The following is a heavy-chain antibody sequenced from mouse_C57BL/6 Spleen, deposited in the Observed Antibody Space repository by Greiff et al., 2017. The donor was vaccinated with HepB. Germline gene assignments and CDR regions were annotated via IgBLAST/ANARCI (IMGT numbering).Heavy chain of an antibody. CDR2: ISSGSSTI. CDR1: GFTFSDYG. CDR3: AGGGEGFAY. V-gene: IGHV5-17*01. Sequence: DVKLVESGGGLVKPGGSLKLSCAASGFTFSDYGMHWVRQAPEKGLEWVAYISSGSSTIYYADTVKGRFTISRDNAKNTLFLQMTSLRSEDTAMYYCAGGGEGFAYWGQGTLVTVSA. J-gene: IGHJ3*01.